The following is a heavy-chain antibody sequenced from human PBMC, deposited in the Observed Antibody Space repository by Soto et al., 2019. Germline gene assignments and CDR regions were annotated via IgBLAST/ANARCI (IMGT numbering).Heavy chain of an antibody. Sequence: EVQLLESGGGLVQPGGSLRLSCAASGFTFSSYAMSWVRQAPGKGLEWVSAISGSGGSTYYADSGKGRFTISRDNSKNTLYLQMNSLRAEDTAVYYCAKDSTSYSSGWYAYYFDYWGQGTLVTVSS. CDR2: ISGSGGST. J-gene: IGHJ4*02. CDR1: GFTFSSYA. V-gene: IGHV3-23*01. D-gene: IGHD6-19*01. CDR3: AKDSTSYSSGWYAYYFDY.